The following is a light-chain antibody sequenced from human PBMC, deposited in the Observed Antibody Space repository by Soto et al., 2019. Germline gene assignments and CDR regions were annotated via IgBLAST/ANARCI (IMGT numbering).Light chain of an antibody. CDR2: DND. Sequence: QSVLTQPPSVSAAPGQKVTISCSGGSSNIGNNYVSWYQQLPGTAPKLLIYDNDKRPSGIPDRFSASKSGTSATLGITGLQPGDEADYYCATWDSALSVFVFATGTKVTVL. CDR3: ATWDSALSVFV. J-gene: IGLJ1*01. CDR1: SSNIGNNY. V-gene: IGLV1-51*01.